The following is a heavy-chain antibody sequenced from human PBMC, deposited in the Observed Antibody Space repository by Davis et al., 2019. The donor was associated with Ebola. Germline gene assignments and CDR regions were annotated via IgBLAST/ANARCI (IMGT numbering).Heavy chain of an antibody. D-gene: IGHD3-22*01. J-gene: IGHJ4*02. CDR3: AKDLYYYDSSGYYSGFDY. CDR2: ISGSGGST. CDR1: GFTFSTCA. V-gene: IGHV3-23*01. Sequence: GESLKISCEASGFTFSTCAMSWVRQAPGKGLEWVSAISGSGGSTFYADSVKGRFTISRDNSKNTLYLQMNSLRAEDTAVYYCAKDLYYYDSSGYYSGFDYWGQGTLVTVSS.